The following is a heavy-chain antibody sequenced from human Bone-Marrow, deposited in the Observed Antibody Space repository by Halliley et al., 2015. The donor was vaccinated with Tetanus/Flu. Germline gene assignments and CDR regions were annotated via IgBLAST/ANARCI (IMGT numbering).Heavy chain of an antibody. CDR1: GFTFTTYW. V-gene: IGHV3-7*01. CDR2: IKEDGSEK. J-gene: IGHJ4*02. CDR3: ARQITFFDF. D-gene: IGHD3-16*01. Sequence: AASGFTFTTYWMTWVRQAPGKGLEWVASIKEDGSEKHYVDSVKGRFTISRDNAKNSVFLQMKSLRAEDTAAYYCARQITFFDFWGQGTLVAVSS.